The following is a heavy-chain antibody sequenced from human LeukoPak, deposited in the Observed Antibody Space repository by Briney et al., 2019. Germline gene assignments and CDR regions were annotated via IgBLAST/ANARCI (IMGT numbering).Heavy chain of an antibody. CDR2: IRSKAYGGTT. V-gene: IGHV3-49*03. CDR3: TRALDILTGSFGVYGMDV. CDR1: GSTFSSYW. Sequence: PGGSLRLSCAASGSTFSSYWMSWFRQAPGKGLEWVGFIRSKAYGGTTEYAASVKGRFTISRDDSKSIAYLQMNSLKTEDTAVYYCTRALDILTGSFGVYGMDVWGQGTTVTVSS. D-gene: IGHD3-9*01. J-gene: IGHJ6*02.